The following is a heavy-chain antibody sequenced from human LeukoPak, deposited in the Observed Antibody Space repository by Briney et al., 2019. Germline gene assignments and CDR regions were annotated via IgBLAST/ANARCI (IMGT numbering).Heavy chain of an antibody. Sequence: GGSLTLYCAASGFTFNKYAMNWVGQAPGRGLEWVSGITGGRSKYYADSVKGRFTISRDDSKNTMSLEMNSLRVEDTAVYYCVKDYKSGDGYWDFDYWGQGILVTVSS. CDR3: VKDYKSGDGYWDFDY. CDR2: ITGGRSK. V-gene: IGHV3-23*01. D-gene: IGHD5-24*01. CDR1: GFTFNKYA. J-gene: IGHJ4*02.